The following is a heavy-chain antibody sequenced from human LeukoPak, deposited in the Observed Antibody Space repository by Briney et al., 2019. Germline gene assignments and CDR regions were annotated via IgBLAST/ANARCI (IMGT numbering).Heavy chain of an antibody. J-gene: IGHJ6*03. CDR3: ARDGRSYYPYFYYYYMDV. D-gene: IGHD1-26*01. V-gene: IGHV3-21*01. Sequence: KTGGSLRLSCAASGFTFSTYSMNWVRQAPGKGLEWVSSISSSSSYIYYADSVKGRFTISRDNAKNSLYLQMNSLRAEDTAVYYCARDGRSYYPYFYYYYMDVWGKGTTVTVSS. CDR1: GFTFSTYS. CDR2: ISSSSSYI.